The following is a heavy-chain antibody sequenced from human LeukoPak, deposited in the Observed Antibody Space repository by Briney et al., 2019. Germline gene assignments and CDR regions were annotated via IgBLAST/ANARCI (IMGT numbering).Heavy chain of an antibody. CDR2: IDTGGST. J-gene: IGHJ4*02. V-gene: IGHV4-4*07. D-gene: IGHD3-10*01. Sequence: SETLSLTCTVSGGSISSYYWSWIRQPAGKGLEGIGRIDTGGSTNYNPSLKSRVTISVDKSKNQFSLKLSSVTAADTAVYYCARDYYGSGSYDYWGQGTLVTVSS. CDR1: GGSISSYY. CDR3: ARDYYGSGSYDY.